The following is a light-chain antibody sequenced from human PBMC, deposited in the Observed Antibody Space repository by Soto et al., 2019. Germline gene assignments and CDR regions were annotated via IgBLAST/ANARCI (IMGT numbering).Light chain of an antibody. V-gene: IGLV2-11*01. CDR1: SSDVGAYNY. CDR2: DVT. J-gene: IGLJ1*01. CDR3: CSNAGSYTFV. Sequence: QSALTQPRSVSGSPGQSVTISCTGTSSDVGAYNYVSWYQQHPGKAPRLMIYDVTRRPSGVPDRFSGSKSGSTASLTISGIQAEDEADYYCCSNAGSYTFVFGGGTKVTVL.